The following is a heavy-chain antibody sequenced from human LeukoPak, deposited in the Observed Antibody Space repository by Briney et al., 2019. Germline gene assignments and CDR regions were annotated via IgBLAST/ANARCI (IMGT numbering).Heavy chain of an antibody. J-gene: IGHJ4*02. V-gene: IGHV3-74*01. D-gene: IGHD6-19*01. CDR2: INSDGSST. Sequence: GGSLRLSCAASGFTFSSYWMHRVRQVPGKGLVWVSRINSDGSSTSYADSVKGRFTISRDNAKNTLYLQVNSLRAEDTAVYFCASGGLAVASYFDYWGQGTLVTVSS. CDR1: GFTFSSYW. CDR3: ASGGLAVASYFDY.